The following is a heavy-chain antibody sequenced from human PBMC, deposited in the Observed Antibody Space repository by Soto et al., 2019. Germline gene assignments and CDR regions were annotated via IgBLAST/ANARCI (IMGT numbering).Heavy chain of an antibody. CDR3: PQSLWDTSGWKTDY. V-gene: IGHV4-59*01. CDR1: GDSISSLY. D-gene: IGHD6-19*01. CDR2: IYYSGSI. J-gene: IGHJ4*02. Sequence: QVQLQESGPGLVKPSETLSLTCTVSGDSISSLYWSWIRQPPGKGLEWIGYIYYSGSINYNPSLKSRVPISVDPSKNQFSLRLSSVTAADTAVYYCPQSLWDTSGWKTDYWGQGTLVTVSS.